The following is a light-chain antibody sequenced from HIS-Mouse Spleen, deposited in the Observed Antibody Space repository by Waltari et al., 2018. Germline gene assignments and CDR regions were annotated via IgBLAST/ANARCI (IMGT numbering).Light chain of an antibody. Sequence: SYELTQPPSVSVSPGQPARITCTGDALPKKYAYWYQQKSGQAPVLDLYEERKRPSGIPERFSGSSSGTMATLTISGAQVEDEADYYCYSTDSSGNHRVFGGGTKLTVL. CDR3: YSTDSSGNHRV. CDR1: ALPKKY. V-gene: IGLV3-10*01. J-gene: IGLJ2*01. CDR2: EER.